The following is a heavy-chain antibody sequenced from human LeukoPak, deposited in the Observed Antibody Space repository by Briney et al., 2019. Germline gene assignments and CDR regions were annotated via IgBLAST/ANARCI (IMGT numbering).Heavy chain of an antibody. CDR1: GYTFSSYA. J-gene: IGHJ4*02. D-gene: IGHD3-10*01. CDR3: ARSEILDYYYGSGRYFDF. CDR2: MNIGNSNT. V-gene: IGHV1-3*04. Sequence: ASVKVSCKASGYTFSSYAVHWVRQAPGQGPEWMGWMNIGNSNTKYSQNFQDRITFIRDTSANTVYMDLSSLRSEDTAVYYCARSEILDYYYGSGRYFDFWGQGSLVTVSS.